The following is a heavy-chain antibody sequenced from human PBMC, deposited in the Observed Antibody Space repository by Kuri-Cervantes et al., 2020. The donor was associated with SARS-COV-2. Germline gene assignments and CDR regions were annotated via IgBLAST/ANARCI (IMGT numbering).Heavy chain of an antibody. CDR3: ARDPGGYSHGYMWAFDI. D-gene: IGHD5-18*01. J-gene: IGHJ3*02. CDR2: ISSSGSTI. Sequence: ESLKISCAASGGIVSSYGMHLVRQAPGKGLEWVSYISSSGSTIYYADSVKGRFTISRDNAKNSLYLQMNSLRAEDKAVYYCARDPGGYSHGYMWAFDIWGQGTMVTVSS. V-gene: IGHV3-48*04. CDR1: GGIVSSYG.